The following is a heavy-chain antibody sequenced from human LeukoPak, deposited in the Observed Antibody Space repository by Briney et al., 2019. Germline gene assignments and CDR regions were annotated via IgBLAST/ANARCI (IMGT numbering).Heavy chain of an antibody. CDR3: ARRSGITAKYFEN. J-gene: IGHJ4*02. V-gene: IGHV3-23*01. D-gene: IGHD5-24*01. Sequence: PGGSLRLSCAASGFTFSSYAMSWVRQAPGKGLEWVSTIYSSGGTTYYADSVKGRFTVSRDNSKSTLYVQMNSLRAEDTAVYYCARRSGITAKYFENWGQGTLVTVSS. CDR2: IYSSGGTT. CDR1: GFTFSSYA.